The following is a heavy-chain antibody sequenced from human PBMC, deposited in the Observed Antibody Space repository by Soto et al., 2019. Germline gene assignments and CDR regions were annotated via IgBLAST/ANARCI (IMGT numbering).Heavy chain of an antibody. CDR3: ARDPRVQYYDILTGYLPNYYYYYMDV. CDR2: IWYDGSNK. J-gene: IGHJ6*03. V-gene: IGHV3-33*01. Sequence: GGSLRLSCAASGFTFSSYGMHWVRQAPGKGLEWVAVIWYDGSNKYYADSVKGRFTISRDNSKNTLYLQMNSLRAEDTAVYYCARDPRVQYYDILTGYLPNYYYYYMDVWGKGTTVTVSS. CDR1: GFTFSSYG. D-gene: IGHD3-9*01.